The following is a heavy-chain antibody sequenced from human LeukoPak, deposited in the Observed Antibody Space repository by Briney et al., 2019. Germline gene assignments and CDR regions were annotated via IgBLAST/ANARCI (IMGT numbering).Heavy chain of an antibody. D-gene: IGHD6-19*01. J-gene: IGHJ6*02. CDR2: IYYSGST. V-gene: IGHV4-59*08. CDR3: ARVGPSSPRYYYYGMDV. CDR1: VGSISSYY. Sequence: PSETLSLTCTVSVGSISSYYWSWIRQPPGKGLEWIGYIYYSGSTNYNPSLKSRVTISVDTSKHQFSLKLSSVTAADTAVYYCARVGPSSPRYYYYGMDVWGQGTTVTVSS.